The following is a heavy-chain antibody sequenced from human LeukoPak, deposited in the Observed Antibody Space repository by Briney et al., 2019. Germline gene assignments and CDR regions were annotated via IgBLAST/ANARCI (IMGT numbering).Heavy chain of an antibody. D-gene: IGHD5-24*01. Sequence: GGSLRLSCVASGFTFSDYYMSWIRQAPGKGLEWVSYISSGDSTIYYADSVKGRFTISRDDAKNSLYLQMNSLRAEDTAVYYFARDRPRDGYEFYHYGMDVWAKGPRSPSS. CDR2: ISSGDSTI. CDR1: GFTFSDYY. V-gene: IGHV3-11*01. CDR3: ARDRPRDGYEFYHYGMDV. J-gene: IGHJ6*02.